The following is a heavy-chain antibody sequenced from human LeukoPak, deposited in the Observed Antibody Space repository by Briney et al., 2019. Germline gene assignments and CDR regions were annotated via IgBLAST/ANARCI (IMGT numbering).Heavy chain of an antibody. CDR1: GGSFSGYY. V-gene: IGHV4-34*01. D-gene: IGHD3-10*01. CDR3: ARGSSGY. CDR2: INHSGST. J-gene: IGHJ4*02. Sequence: SETLSLTCAVYGGSFSGYYWSWIRQPPGKGLEWIREINHSGSTNYNPSLKSRVTISVDTSKNQFSLKLSSVTAADTAVYYCARGSSGYWGQGTLVTVSS.